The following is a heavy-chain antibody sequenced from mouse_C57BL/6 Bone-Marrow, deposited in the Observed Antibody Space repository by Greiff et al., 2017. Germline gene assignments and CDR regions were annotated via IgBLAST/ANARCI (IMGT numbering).Heavy chain of an antibody. V-gene: IGHV1-82*01. CDR3: ARLEYKDAMDY. CDR1: GYAFSSSW. J-gene: IGHJ4*01. D-gene: IGHD1-3*01. CDR2: IYPGDGDT. Sequence: VMLVESGPELVKPGASVKISCKASGYAFSSSWMNWVKQRPGKGLEWIGRIYPGDGDTNYNGKFKGKATLTADKSSSTAYMQLSSLTSEDSAVYFCARLEYKDAMDYWGQGTSVTVSS.